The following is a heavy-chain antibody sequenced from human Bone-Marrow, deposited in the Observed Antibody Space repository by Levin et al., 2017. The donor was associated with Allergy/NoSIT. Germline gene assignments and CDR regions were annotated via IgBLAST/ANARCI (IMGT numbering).Heavy chain of an antibody. CDR2: IYVSGST. D-gene: IGHD6-13*01. J-gene: IGHJ4*02. Sequence: SETLSLTCTVSGGSITSDRYYWGWVRQPPGKGLEWIGRIYVSGSTNYNPSLINRVTISLDTSRSQFSLKVTSMTAADTAVYYCVRDTGSRSFFDYWGPGARVIVSS. CDR1: GGSITSDRYY. V-gene: IGHV4-61*02. CDR3: VRDTGSRSFFDY.